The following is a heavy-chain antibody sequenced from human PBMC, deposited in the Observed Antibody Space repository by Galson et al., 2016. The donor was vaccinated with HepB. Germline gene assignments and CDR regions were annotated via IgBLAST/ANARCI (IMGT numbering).Heavy chain of an antibody. CDR3: ARGRYRYGYWDLPNDN. V-gene: IGHV3-11*01. CDR2: ISGSGSTV. D-gene: IGHD5-18*01. J-gene: IGHJ4*02. Sequence: SLRLSCAASGFTFSDYNFNWIRQPPGKGLEWLSYISGSGSTVYYGDSVKGRIFVSRDNTKNSVDLQMSSLRAEDTAVYYCARGRYRYGYWDLPNDNWGQGVLLTVSS. CDR1: GFTFSDYN.